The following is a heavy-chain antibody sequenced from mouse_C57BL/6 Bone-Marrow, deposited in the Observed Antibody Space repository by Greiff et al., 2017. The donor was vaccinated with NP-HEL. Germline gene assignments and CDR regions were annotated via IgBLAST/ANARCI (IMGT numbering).Heavy chain of an antibody. Sequence: EVQLQQSGAELVRPGASVKLSCTASGFNIKDDYMHWVKQRPEQGLEWIGWIDPENGDTEYASKFQGKANITADTSSNTAYLQLSSLTSEDTAVYYCTTWGLPDYWGQGTTLTVSS. V-gene: IGHV14-4*01. CDR3: TTWGLPDY. D-gene: IGHD2-4*01. CDR1: GFNIKDDY. CDR2: IDPENGDT. J-gene: IGHJ2*01.